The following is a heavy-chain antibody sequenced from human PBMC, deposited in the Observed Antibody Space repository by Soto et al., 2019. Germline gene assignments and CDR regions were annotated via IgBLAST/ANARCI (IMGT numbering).Heavy chain of an antibody. D-gene: IGHD6-19*01. CDR1: GFTFSDYY. CDR2: ISSSGSTI. J-gene: IGHJ6*03. CDR3: ARVGHRSGWYGYYYYYYMDV. V-gene: IGHV3-11*01. Sequence: PGGSLRLSCAASGFTFSDYYMSWIRQAPGKGLEWVSYISSSGSTIYYADSLKGRFTISRDNAKNSLYLQMNSLRAEDTAVYKWARVGHRSGWYGYYYYYYMDVWAKGPRSPSH.